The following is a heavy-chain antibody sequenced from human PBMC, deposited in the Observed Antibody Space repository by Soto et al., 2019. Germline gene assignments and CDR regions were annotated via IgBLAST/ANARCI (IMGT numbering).Heavy chain of an antibody. CDR3: ARGRWIQLWLLHDY. Sequence: ASVKVSCKAAGYTFTSYDSNWVRQATGQGLEWMGWMNPNSGNTGYAQKFQGRVTMPRNTSISTAYMELSSLRSEDTAVYYCARGRWIQLWLLHDYSGQRPLVTLSS. CDR1: GYTFTSYD. CDR2: MNPNSGNT. J-gene: IGHJ4*02. D-gene: IGHD5-18*01. V-gene: IGHV1-8*01.